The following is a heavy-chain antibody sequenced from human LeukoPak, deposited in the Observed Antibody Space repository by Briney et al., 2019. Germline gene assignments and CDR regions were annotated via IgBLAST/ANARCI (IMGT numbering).Heavy chain of an antibody. CDR1: GYTFTSYG. Sequence: PLASVKVSCKASGYTFTSYGIHWVRQAPGQGLEWMGWINTNTEKSTYAPGFTGRYVFSLDSSVNTAYLQISSLKAEDTALYYCATGGGYRFAYWGQGTLVTVSS. J-gene: IGHJ4*02. CDR2: INTNTEKS. CDR3: ATGGGYRFAY. D-gene: IGHD6-25*01. V-gene: IGHV7-4-1*02.